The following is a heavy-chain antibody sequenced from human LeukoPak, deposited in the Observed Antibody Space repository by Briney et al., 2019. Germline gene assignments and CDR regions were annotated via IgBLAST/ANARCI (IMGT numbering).Heavy chain of an antibody. Sequence: PSETLSLTCTVSGGSISSSSYYWGWMRRPPGKGLEWIGSIYYSGSTYYNASLKSRVTISVDTSKNQFSLKLSSVTAADTAVYYCARQSQSSSLWPWGQGTLVTVSS. CDR1: GGSISSSSYY. CDR3: ARQSQSSSLWP. D-gene: IGHD6-13*01. V-gene: IGHV4-39*01. J-gene: IGHJ5*02. CDR2: IYYSGST.